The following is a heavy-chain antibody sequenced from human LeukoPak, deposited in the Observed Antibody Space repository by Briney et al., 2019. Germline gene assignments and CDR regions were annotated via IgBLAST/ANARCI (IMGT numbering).Heavy chain of an antibody. V-gene: IGHV1-2*02. CDR2: INPNSGDS. J-gene: IGHJ5*01. D-gene: IGHD3-22*01. Sequence: ASVKVSCKASGYTFTGYYSHWVRQAPGQGLEWMGWINPNSGDSNYAQIFQGRVTMTRDTSISTAYMELSRLRSDDTAVYYCARSDGFSGYSSLGDSWGQGTLVTVSS. CDR3: ARSDGFSGYSSLGDS. CDR1: GYTFTGYY.